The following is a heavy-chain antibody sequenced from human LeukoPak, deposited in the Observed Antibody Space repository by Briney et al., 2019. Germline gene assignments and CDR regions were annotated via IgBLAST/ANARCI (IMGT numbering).Heavy chain of an antibody. J-gene: IGHJ4*02. CDR3: ATIKRGNIYGYFDF. Sequence: SETLSLTCTVSDVSISSHYWSWLRLPPGKGLEWIAYMRDTVNTKDNPSFKSRLTLSADTSKNQFSLRLSSVTAADTPVYYCATIKRGNIYGYFDFWGQGILVTVSS. CDR1: DVSISSHY. D-gene: IGHD5-18*01. CDR2: MRDTVNT. V-gene: IGHV4-59*11.